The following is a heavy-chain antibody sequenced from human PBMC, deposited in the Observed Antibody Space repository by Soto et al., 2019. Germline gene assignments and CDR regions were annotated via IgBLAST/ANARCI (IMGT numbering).Heavy chain of an antibody. CDR3: ARLPRYSTYYYYGMDV. CDR2: IYSGGST. J-gene: IGHJ6*02. D-gene: IGHD4-4*01. CDR1: GFTVSSNY. Sequence: GGSLRLSCAASGFTVSSNYMSWVRQAPGKGLEWVSVIYSGGSTYYADSVKGRFTISRHNSKNTLYLQMNSLRAEDTAVYYCARLPRYSTYYYYGMDVWGQGTTVTVSS. V-gene: IGHV3-53*04.